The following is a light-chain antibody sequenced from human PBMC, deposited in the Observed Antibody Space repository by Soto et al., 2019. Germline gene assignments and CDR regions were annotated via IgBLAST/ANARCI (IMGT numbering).Light chain of an antibody. CDR2: GNS. CDR3: QSYDSSLSGWV. CDR1: SSNIGAGYD. J-gene: IGLJ3*02. Sequence: QSVLTQPPSVSGAPGQRVTISGTGSSSNIGAGYDVHWYQQLPVTDPKLLIYGNSTRPSGVPDRFSGSKSGTSASLAITGLQAEDEADYYCQSYDSSLSGWVFGGGTKLTVL. V-gene: IGLV1-40*01.